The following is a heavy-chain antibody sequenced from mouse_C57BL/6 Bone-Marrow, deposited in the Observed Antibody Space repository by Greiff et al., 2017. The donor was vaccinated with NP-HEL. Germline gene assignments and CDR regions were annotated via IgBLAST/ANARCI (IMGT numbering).Heavy chain of an antibody. V-gene: IGHV5-17*01. CDR2: ISSGSSTI. Sequence: EVKLMESGGGLVKPGGSLKLSCAASGFTFSDYGMHWVRQAPEKGLEWVAYISSGSSTIYYADTVKGRFTISSDNAKNTLFLQMTSLGSEDTAMYYCARAPRVLMDYWGQGTSVTVSS. CDR1: GFTFSDYG. CDR3: ARAPRVLMDY. J-gene: IGHJ4*01.